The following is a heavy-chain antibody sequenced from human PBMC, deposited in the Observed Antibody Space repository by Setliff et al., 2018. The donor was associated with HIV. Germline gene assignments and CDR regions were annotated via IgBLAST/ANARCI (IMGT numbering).Heavy chain of an antibody. CDR1: GFTFSDYS. D-gene: IGHD3-22*01. J-gene: IGHJ4*01. CDR3: ARVYDSSGYSLSIPGY. V-gene: IGHV3-48*01. Sequence: SLRLSCEASGFTFSDYSMNWVRQAPGKGLEWISYISSISTATHYADSVKGRFTITRDNAKDSLYLQMNSLRAEDTAVYYCARVYDSSGYSLSIPGYWGQGTLVTVSS. CDR2: ISSISTAT.